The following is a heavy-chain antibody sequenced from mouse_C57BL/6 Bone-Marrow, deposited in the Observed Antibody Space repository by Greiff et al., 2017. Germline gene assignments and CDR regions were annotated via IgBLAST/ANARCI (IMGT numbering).Heavy chain of an antibody. V-gene: IGHV8-8*01. CDR1: GFSLSTFGMG. J-gene: IGHJ2*01. CDR3: ARGTYYYDSSRFDY. CDR2: IWWDDDK. Sequence: QVTLKESGPGILQPSQTLSLTCSFSGFSLSTFGMGVGWIRQPSGKGLEWLAHIWWDDDKYYKPAQKSPLTISKDTSKNQVFLKIANVDTADTATYYCARGTYYYDSSRFDYWGQGTTLTVSS. D-gene: IGHD1-1*01.